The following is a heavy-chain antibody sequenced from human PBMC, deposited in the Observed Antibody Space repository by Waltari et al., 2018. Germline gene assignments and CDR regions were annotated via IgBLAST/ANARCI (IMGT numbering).Heavy chain of an antibody. J-gene: IGHJ4*02. CDR3: ARDEITNWNFFDY. CDR1: GYSISSAYY. Sequence: QVQLQESGPGLVKPSETLSLTCAVSGYSISSAYYWGWIRQSPGKGLEWIGSIYHTESSYDNPSLKSRVTISVDTSKNQFSLKLSSVTAADTAVYYCARDEITNWNFFDYWGQGLLVTVSS. V-gene: IGHV4-38-2*02. D-gene: IGHD1-1*01. CDR2: IYHTESS.